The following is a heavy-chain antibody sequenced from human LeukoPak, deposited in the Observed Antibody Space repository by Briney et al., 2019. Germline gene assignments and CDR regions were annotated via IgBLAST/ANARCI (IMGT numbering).Heavy chain of an antibody. CDR2: IYYSGST. CDR3: ARVSGQLWTYYYYMDV. CDR1: GYSISSGYY. D-gene: IGHD5-18*01. V-gene: IGHV4-38-2*02. J-gene: IGHJ6*03. Sequence: SETLSLTCTVSGYSISSGYYWGWIRQPPGKGLEWIGSIYYSGSTYYNPSLKSRVTISVDTSKNQFSLKLSSVTAADTAVYYCARVSGQLWTYYYYMDVWGKGTTVTVSS.